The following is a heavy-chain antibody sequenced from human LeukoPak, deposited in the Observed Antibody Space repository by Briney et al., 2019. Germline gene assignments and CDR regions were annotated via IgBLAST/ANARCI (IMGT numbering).Heavy chain of an antibody. J-gene: IGHJ6*02. Sequence: GGSLRLSCAASGFTFSSYAMSWVRQAPGKGLEWVSAISGSGGSTYYADSVKGRFTISRDNSKNTLYLQMNSLRAEDTAVYYCASFSGCSSTSCYFWSYYYYGMDVWGQGTTVTVSS. CDR2: ISGSGGST. CDR1: GFTFSSYA. CDR3: ASFSGCSSTSCYFWSYYYYGMDV. V-gene: IGHV3-23*01. D-gene: IGHD2-2*01.